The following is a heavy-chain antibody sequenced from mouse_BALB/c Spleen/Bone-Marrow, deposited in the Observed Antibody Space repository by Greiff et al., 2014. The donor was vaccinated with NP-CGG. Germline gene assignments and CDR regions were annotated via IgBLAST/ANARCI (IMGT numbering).Heavy chain of an antibody. V-gene: IGHV1-9*01. CDR2: ISPGSGNT. CDR1: GYTFSSYW. J-gene: IGHJ3*01. Sequence: VQLQQSGAELMKPGASVKVSCKATGYTFSSYWIEWVKQRPGHGLEWIGEISPGSGNTNYNEKFKGKATFTADTSSNTAYMQLSSLTSEDSAVYYCARWAFDAWFAYWGQGTLVTVSA. CDR3: ARWAFDAWFAY. D-gene: IGHD3-1*01.